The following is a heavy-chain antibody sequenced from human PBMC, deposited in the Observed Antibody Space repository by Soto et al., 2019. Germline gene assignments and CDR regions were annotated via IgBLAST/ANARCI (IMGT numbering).Heavy chain of an antibody. V-gene: IGHV3-21*01. CDR2: INANSAYI. CDR3: ARKAITGSGEGHFDY. J-gene: IGHJ4*02. D-gene: IGHD1-20*01. CDR1: GFTFSSYT. Sequence: PGGSLRLSCAASGFTFSSYTMNWVRQAPGKGLEWVSSINANSAYIFYADSVKGRFSISRDNAKNSLYLQMNSLRAEDTAVYYCARKAITGSGEGHFDYWGQGTQVTVSS.